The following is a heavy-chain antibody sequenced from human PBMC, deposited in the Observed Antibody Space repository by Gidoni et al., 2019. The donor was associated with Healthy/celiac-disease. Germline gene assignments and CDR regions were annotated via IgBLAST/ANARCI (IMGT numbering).Heavy chain of an antibody. CDR3: AKEMTTVTTSAFDI. D-gene: IGHD4-17*01. Sequence: GSGGSTYYADSVKGRFTISRDNSKNTLYLQMNSLRAEDTAVYYCAKEMTTVTTSAFDIWGQGTMVTVSS. V-gene: IGHV3-23*01. J-gene: IGHJ3*02. CDR2: GSGGST.